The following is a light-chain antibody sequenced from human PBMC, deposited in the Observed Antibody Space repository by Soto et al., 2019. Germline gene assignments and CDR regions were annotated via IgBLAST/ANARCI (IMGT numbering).Light chain of an antibody. CDR1: SSNIGNNY. J-gene: IGLJ2*01. V-gene: IGLV1-51*01. Sequence: QSVLTQPPSVSAAPGQKVTISCSGSSSNIGNNYVSWYQQLPGTAPKLLIYDNNKRPSGIPDRFSGSKSGTSATLGITGLQTGDEADYYCGTWASSLSAVVFGGGTKL. CDR2: DNN. CDR3: GTWASSLSAVV.